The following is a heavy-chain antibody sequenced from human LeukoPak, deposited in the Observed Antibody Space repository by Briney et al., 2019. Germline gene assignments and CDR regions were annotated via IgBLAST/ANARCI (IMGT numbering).Heavy chain of an antibody. CDR1: GGSFSGYY. V-gene: IGHV4-31*11. Sequence: PSETLSLTCAVYGGSFSGYYWSWIRQHPGKGLEWIGYIYYSGSTYYNPSLRSRATTSIVTSKNQFSLKLNSVTAADTAVYYCARSSIAALAKGGFYYFDFWGQGILVTVSS. CDR3: ARSSIAALAKGGFYYFDF. J-gene: IGHJ4*02. CDR2: IYYSGST. D-gene: IGHD6-13*01.